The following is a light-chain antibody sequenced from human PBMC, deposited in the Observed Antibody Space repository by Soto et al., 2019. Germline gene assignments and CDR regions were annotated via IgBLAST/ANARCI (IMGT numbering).Light chain of an antibody. CDR2: DAS. Sequence: DIQMTQSPSSLSASVEDRVIITCRASQSISNHLNWYQQKPGKAPKLLIYDASSLESGVPSRFSGSGSGTEFTLTISSLQSDDFATYYCQQYNSYWTFGQGTKVDIK. V-gene: IGKV1-5*01. CDR3: QQYNSYWT. J-gene: IGKJ1*01. CDR1: QSISNH.